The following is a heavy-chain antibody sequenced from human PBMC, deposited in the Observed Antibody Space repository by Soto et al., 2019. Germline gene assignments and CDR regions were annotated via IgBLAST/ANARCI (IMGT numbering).Heavy chain of an antibody. V-gene: IGHV3-74*01. CDR2: IDNDGSST. CDR1: GFKFSSYW. J-gene: IGHJ4*01. D-gene: IGHD2-2*01. Sequence: EVQLVESGGDLIQPGGSLRLSCATSGFKFSSYWMHWVRQTPGKGLLWVSRIDNDGSSTVYADSVKGRFTISRDNAKNTLYLKMNSLRAEDTAVYYCARGGTYCSTTSCYLDYWCHGTLVTVSA. CDR3: ARGGTYCSTTSCYLDY.